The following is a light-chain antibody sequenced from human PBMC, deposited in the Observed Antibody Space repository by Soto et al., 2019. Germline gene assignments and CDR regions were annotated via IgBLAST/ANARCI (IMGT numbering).Light chain of an antibody. CDR2: ATS. V-gene: IGKV1-39*01. J-gene: IGKJ4*01. Sequence: DIQMTQSPSSLSASVGDRVTITCRASQSVRRYLNWYQQKQGKAPKLLIYATSSLQSGVPSRFSGSGSGADFTLTISSPQPEDFATYYCHQTSNIPFTFGGGTKVEN. CDR1: QSVRRY. CDR3: HQTSNIPFT.